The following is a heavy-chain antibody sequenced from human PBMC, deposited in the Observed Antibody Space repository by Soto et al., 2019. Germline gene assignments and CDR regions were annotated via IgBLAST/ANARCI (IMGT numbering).Heavy chain of an antibody. V-gene: IGHV3-72*01. D-gene: IGHD2-15*01. Sequence: EVQLVESGGGLVQPGGSLRLSCAASGFTFSDHYMDWVRQAPGKGLEWVGRVKNKANSYTTEYAASVKGRCTISRDDSRDLLFLQMNSLKTDDTALYYCTRVRRGAPTRYFDYWGQGALVTVSS. CDR1: GFTFSDHY. CDR2: VKNKANSYTT. J-gene: IGHJ4*02. CDR3: TRVRRGAPTRYFDY.